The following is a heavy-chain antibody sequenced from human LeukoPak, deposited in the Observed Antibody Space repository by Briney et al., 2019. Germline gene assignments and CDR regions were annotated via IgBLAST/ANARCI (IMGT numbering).Heavy chain of an antibody. CDR3: ARVGYSGWNLEY. Sequence: GGSLRLSCAASGFTFSSYEMNWVRQAPGKGLEWVSYISSSGSTIYYADSVKGRFTISRDNAKNSLSVEMNSLRDDDTAVYYCARVGYSGWNLEYWGQGTLVTVSS. CDR2: ISSSGSTI. J-gene: IGHJ4*02. CDR1: GFTFSSYE. D-gene: IGHD5-12*01. V-gene: IGHV3-48*03.